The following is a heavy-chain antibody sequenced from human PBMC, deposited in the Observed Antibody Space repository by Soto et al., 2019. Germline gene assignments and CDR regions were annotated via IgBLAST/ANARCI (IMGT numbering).Heavy chain of an antibody. CDR1: GYTFTNYG. Sequence: QVHLVQSGPDVKKPGASVTVSCNAAGYTFTNYGITWVRQSPGQGLELMGWIITYSGNINYSPRLQDRVSLTADTFTSSAYMELRSLRSGDTVVYYCARIPGYTTTCLYASKIWDQATLVSVSS. CDR3: ARIPGYTTTCLYASKI. J-gene: IGHJ3*02. D-gene: IGHD6-13*01. V-gene: IGHV1-18*01. CDR2: IITYSGNI.